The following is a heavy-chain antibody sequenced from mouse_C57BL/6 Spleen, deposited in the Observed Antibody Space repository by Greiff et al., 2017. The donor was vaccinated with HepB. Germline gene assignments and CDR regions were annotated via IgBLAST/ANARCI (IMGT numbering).Heavy chain of an antibody. V-gene: IGHV1-66*01. CDR1: GYSFTSYY. CDR2: IYPGSGNT. J-gene: IGHJ4*01. CDR3: ARDWDEYAMDY. D-gene: IGHD4-1*01. Sequence: VQLKESGPELVKPGASVKISCKASGYSFTSYYIHWVKQRPGQGLEWIGWIYPGSGNTKYNEKFKGKATLTADTSSSTAYMQLSSLTSEDSAVYYCARDWDEYAMDYWGQGTSVTVSS.